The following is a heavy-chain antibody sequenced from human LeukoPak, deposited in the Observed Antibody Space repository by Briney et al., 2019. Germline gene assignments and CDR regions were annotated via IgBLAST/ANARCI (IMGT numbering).Heavy chain of an antibody. Sequence: GGSLRLSCAASGFTFSSYWMSWVRQAPGKGLEWVANIKQDGSEKYYVDSVNGRFTISRDNAKNSLYLQMNSLRAEDTAVYYCAREESYYDYIWGSYRFFDYWGQGTLVTVSS. D-gene: IGHD3-16*02. V-gene: IGHV3-7*01. J-gene: IGHJ4*02. CDR1: GFTFSSYW. CDR3: AREESYYDYIWGSYRFFDY. CDR2: IKQDGSEK.